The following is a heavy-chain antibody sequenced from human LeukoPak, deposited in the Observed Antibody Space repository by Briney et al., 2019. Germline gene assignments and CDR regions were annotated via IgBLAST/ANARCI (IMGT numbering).Heavy chain of an antibody. J-gene: IGHJ4*02. CDR2: IKQDGSEK. D-gene: IGHD6-6*01. V-gene: IGHV3-7*01. Sequence: GGSLTLSCAASGYTLRTYWMSWVHQAPGKGQDSLANIKQDGSEKYYVDSVKGRFTITRDNAKNSLYLQMNSLRAEDTAVYYCARQSSTPSYVDYWGRATLVTVSS. CDR3: ARQSSTPSYVDY. CDR1: GYTLRTYW.